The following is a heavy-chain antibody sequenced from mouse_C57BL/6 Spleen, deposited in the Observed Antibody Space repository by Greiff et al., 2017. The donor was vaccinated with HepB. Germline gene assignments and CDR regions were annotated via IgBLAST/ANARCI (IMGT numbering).Heavy chain of an antibody. J-gene: IGHJ1*03. CDR1: GFSLTSYG. D-gene: IGHD1-1*01. CDR2: IWSGGST. CDR3: ARENYYGKGYFDV. Sequence: VQLQQSGPGLVQPSPSLSIPCTVSGFSLTSYGVHWVRQSPGKGLEWLGVIWSGGSTDYNAAFISRLSISKDNSKSQVFFKMNSLQADDTAIYYCARENYYGKGYFDVWGTGTTVTVSS. V-gene: IGHV2-2*01.